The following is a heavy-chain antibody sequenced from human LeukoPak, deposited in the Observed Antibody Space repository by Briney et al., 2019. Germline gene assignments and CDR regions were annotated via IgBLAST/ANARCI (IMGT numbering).Heavy chain of an antibody. V-gene: IGHV3-30*18. CDR2: ISYDGGTK. CDR3: AKDLETKYCIDY. D-gene: IGHD2-15*01. J-gene: IGHJ4*02. CDR1: GFTFRRSA. Sequence: SLRLSCVTSGFTFRRSAMHWVRQAPGRGLEWIAFISYDGGTKYYADSVKGRFTISRDNFKNTLSLQMDSLRAEDTAVYYCAKDLETKYCIDYWGQGTLATVS.